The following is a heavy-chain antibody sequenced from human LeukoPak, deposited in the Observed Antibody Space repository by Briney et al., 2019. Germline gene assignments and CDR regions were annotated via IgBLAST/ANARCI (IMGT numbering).Heavy chain of an antibody. CDR3: ARVTSPQQLVLGY. J-gene: IGHJ4*02. V-gene: IGHV3-66*01. D-gene: IGHD6-13*01. CDR1: GFTVSSNY. Sequence: GGSLRLSCAASGFTVSSNYMSWVRQAPGKGLEWVSVIYSGGSTYYADSVKGRFTISRGNSKNTLYIQMNSLRAEDTAMYYCARVTSPQQLVLGYWGQGTLVTVSS. CDR2: IYSGGST.